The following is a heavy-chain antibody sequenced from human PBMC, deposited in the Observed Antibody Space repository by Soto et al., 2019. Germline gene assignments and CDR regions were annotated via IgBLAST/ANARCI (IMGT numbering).Heavy chain of an antibody. CDR2: ISAYNGNT. Sequence: GASVKVSCKASGYTFTSYGISWVRQAPGQGLEWMGWISAYNGNTNYAQKLQGRVTMTTDTSTSTAYMELRSLRSDDTAVYYCARTDIVVVVAASSWFDPWGQGTLVTVSS. CDR1: GYTFTSYG. CDR3: ARTDIVVVVAASSWFDP. J-gene: IGHJ5*02. D-gene: IGHD2-15*01. V-gene: IGHV1-18*01.